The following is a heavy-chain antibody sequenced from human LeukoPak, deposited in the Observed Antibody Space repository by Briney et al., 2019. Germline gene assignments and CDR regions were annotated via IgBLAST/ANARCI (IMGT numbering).Heavy chain of an antibody. V-gene: IGHV3-30-3*01. CDR2: ISYDGGNK. CDR1: GFTFSSYT. CDR3: AKEPDYGDYFDY. J-gene: IGHJ4*02. Sequence: PGGSLRLSCAASGFTFSSYTMHWVRQAPGKGLEWVAVISYDGGNKYYADSVKGRFTISRDNSKNTLYLQMNSLRAEDTAVYYCAKEPDYGDYFDYWGQGTLVTVSS. D-gene: IGHD4-17*01.